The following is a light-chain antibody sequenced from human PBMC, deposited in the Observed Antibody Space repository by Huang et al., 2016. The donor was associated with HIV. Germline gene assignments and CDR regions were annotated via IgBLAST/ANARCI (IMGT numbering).Light chain of an antibody. J-gene: IGKJ1*01. V-gene: IGKV3-15*01. Sequence: EIVMTQSPATLSVYPGERATLSCRASQSVGSYLAWYQRKPCQAPRLLIFGTSTTAAGIPARFSGSGSGTEFTLTISSLQSEDFAVYYCQQYNNWPKTFGQGTKVEIK. CDR2: GTS. CDR3: QQYNNWPKT. CDR1: QSVGSY.